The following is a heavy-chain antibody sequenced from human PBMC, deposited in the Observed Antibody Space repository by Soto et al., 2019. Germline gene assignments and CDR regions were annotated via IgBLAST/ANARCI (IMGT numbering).Heavy chain of an antibody. CDR1: GFTFSSYW. CDR3: ARDRGAIPYYYYYYGMDV. V-gene: IGHV3-7*03. CDR2: IKQDGSEK. Sequence: SLRLSCAASGFTFSSYWMSWVRQAPGKGLEWVANIKQDGSEKYYVDSVKGRFTISRDNAKNSLYLQMNSLRAEDTAVYYCARDRGAIPYYYYYYGMDVWGQGTTVTVSS. D-gene: IGHD2-2*01. J-gene: IGHJ6*02.